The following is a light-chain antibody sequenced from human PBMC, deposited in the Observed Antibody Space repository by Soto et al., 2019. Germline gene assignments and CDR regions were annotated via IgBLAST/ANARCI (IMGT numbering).Light chain of an antibody. Sequence: DIQMTQSPSSLSASVGDRVTITCQASQNINIYLNWYQQSPGRAPKLLIYDASSLEKGVPSRFSGTGSGTHFILTISSLQPEDIATYYCQPYDDLPFTFGPGTKVDIK. CDR2: DAS. CDR1: QNINIY. V-gene: IGKV1-33*01. CDR3: QPYDDLPFT. J-gene: IGKJ3*01.